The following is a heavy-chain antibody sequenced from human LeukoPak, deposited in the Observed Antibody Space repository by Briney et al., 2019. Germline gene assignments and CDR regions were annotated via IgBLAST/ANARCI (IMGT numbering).Heavy chain of an antibody. Sequence: SETLSLTCAVYGGSFSGYYWSWIRQPPGKGLEWIGEIDRSGSTNYNPSLKSRVTISVDTSKNQFSLKVNSVAAADTAVYYCARGQPQRYSSGWYVNWFDPWGQGILVTVPS. CDR3: ARGQPQRYSSGWYVNWFDP. D-gene: IGHD6-19*01. J-gene: IGHJ5*02. CDR1: GGSFSGYY. V-gene: IGHV4-34*01. CDR2: IDRSGST.